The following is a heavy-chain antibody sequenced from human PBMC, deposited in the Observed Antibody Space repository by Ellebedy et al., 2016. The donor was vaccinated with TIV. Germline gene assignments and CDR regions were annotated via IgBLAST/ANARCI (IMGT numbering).Heavy chain of an antibody. CDR3: ARVSSSGWYEGYYYYYYGMDV. D-gene: IGHD6-19*01. CDR1: GFTFSSYW. V-gene: IGHV3-21*05. J-gene: IGHJ6*02. Sequence: GESLKISCAASGFTFSSYWMSWVRQAPGKGLEWVSYISSSSSYIYYADSVKGRFTISRDNAKNSLYLQMNSLRAEDTAVYYCARVSSSGWYEGYYYYYYGMDVWGQGTTVTVSS. CDR2: ISSSSSYI.